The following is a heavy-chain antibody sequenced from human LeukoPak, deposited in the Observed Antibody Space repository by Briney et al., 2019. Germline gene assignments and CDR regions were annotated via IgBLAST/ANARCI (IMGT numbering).Heavy chain of an antibody. CDR1: GGSFSGYY. CDR2: IYYSGST. J-gene: IGHJ5*02. D-gene: IGHD3-3*01. CDR3: ARHSESSAYYDFWSGLNWFDP. Sequence: SETLSLTCAVYGGSFSGYYWGWIRQPPGKGLEWIGSIYYSGSTYYNPSLKSRVTISVDTSKNQFSLKLSSVTAADTAVYYCARHSESSAYYDFWSGLNWFDPWGQGTLVTVSS. V-gene: IGHV4-39*01.